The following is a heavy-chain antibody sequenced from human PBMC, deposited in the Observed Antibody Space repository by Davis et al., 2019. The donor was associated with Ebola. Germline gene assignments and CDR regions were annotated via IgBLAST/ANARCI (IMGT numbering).Heavy chain of an antibody. CDR3: ARRSSSDYYYYAMDV. V-gene: IGHV5-51*01. CDR2: IYPGDSDT. D-gene: IGHD6-6*01. Sequence: KVSCKGSGYSFTSYWIGWVRQMPGKGLEWMGIIYPGDSDTRYSPSFQGQVTISADKSISTAYLQWSSLKASDTAMYYCARRSSSDYYYYAMDVWGQGTTVTVSS. J-gene: IGHJ6*02. CDR1: GYSFTSYW.